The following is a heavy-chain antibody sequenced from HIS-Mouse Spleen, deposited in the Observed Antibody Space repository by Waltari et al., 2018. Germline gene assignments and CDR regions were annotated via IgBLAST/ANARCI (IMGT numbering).Heavy chain of an antibody. CDR3: AREIPYSSSWYDWYFDL. Sequence: QLQLQEPGPGLVKPSETLSLTCTVSGGSIRSSSYYWGWIRQPPGKGLEWIGSIYYSGSTYYNPSLKSRVTISVDTSKNQFSLKLSSVTAADTAVYYCAREIPYSSSWYDWYFDLWGRGTLVTVSS. D-gene: IGHD6-13*01. CDR1: GGSIRSSSYY. CDR2: IYYSGST. J-gene: IGHJ2*01. V-gene: IGHV4-39*07.